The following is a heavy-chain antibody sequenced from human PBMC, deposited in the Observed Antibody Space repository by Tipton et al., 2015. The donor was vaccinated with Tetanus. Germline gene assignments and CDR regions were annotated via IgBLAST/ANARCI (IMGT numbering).Heavy chain of an antibody. V-gene: IGHV3-33*01. D-gene: IGHD2/OR15-2a*01. CDR3: ARDIAIVRARDWYFDV. Sequence: SGFTFRSYGMHWVRQALGKGLEWVALIWYDGSNKNYADSVKGRFTISRDNSKNTLYLQMNSLSAEDTAVYYCARDIAIVRARDWYFDVWGRGTLVTVSS. CDR2: IWYDGSNK. J-gene: IGHJ2*01. CDR1: GFTFRSYG.